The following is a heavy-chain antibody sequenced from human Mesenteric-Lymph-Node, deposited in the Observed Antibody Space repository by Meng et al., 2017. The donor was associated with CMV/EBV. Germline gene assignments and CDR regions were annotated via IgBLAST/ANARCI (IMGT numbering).Heavy chain of an antibody. CDR3: ARDSQIQPIDY. CDR1: GFTFSSYE. D-gene: IGHD1-1*01. V-gene: IGHV3-48*03. CDR2: ISSSGSTI. Sequence: GGSLRLSCAASGFTFSSYEMNWVRQAPGKGLEWVSYISSSGSTIYYADSVKGRFTISRDNAKNSLYLQMNSLRAEDTAVYYCARDSQIQPIDYWGQGTLVTVSS. J-gene: IGHJ4*02.